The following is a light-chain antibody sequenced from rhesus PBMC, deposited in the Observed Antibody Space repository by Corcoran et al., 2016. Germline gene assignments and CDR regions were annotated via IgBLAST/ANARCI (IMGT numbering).Light chain of an antibody. J-gene: IGKJ4*01. CDR2: YAS. Sequence: DIQMTQSPSSLSASVGDTVTITCRASQDISNYLAWYQQKPGKAPKPLIYYASNLESGVPSRFSGSGSGTDFTLTISSLQPEDCATYYCQQHNSYPLTVGGGTRVEIK. CDR3: QQHNSYPLT. V-gene: IGKV1S14*01. CDR1: QDISNY.